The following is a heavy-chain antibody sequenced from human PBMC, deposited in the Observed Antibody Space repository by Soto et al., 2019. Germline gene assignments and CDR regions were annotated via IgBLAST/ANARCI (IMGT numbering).Heavy chain of an antibody. V-gene: IGHV4-39*01. CDR1: SASLSSSTYY. J-gene: IGHJ4*02. Sequence: TSETLSLTCSVSSASLSSSTYYWSWIRQPPGRGPEWIGSIYYSGNTYYKPSLKSRVSISIDTSRNQFSLKLTSVTAADTGVYYCASSSPFHYWGPGILVTAS. D-gene: IGHD6-6*01. CDR2: IYYSGNT. CDR3: ASSSPFHY.